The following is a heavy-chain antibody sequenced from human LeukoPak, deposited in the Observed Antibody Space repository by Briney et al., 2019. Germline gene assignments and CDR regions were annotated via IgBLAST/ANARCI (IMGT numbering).Heavy chain of an antibody. V-gene: IGHV4-38-2*02. D-gene: IGHD3-10*01. CDR1: VYSISSGYY. J-gene: IGHJ4*02. Sequence: SETLSLTCTVSVYSISSGYYWGWIRQPPGKGLEWIGSMYHSGITYYNPTLKSRVTISVDTSKNQFSLNLSSVTAADTAVYYCARHPGSRYFDYWGQGTLVTVSS. CDR3: ARHPGSRYFDY. CDR2: MYHSGIT.